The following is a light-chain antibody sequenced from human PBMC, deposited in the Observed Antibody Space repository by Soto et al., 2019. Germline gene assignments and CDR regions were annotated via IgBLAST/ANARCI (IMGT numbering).Light chain of an antibody. Sequence: EIVLTQSPGTLSLSPGERATLSCRASQSVSSNYLAWYQQKPGQAPRLLIYGASSRATGIPDRFSGSGSGTDFTLTISRLEPEDFAVYFCQHYGASPYTFGQGTKVDIK. CDR1: QSVSSNY. V-gene: IGKV3-20*01. CDR2: GAS. J-gene: IGKJ2*01. CDR3: QHYGASPYT.